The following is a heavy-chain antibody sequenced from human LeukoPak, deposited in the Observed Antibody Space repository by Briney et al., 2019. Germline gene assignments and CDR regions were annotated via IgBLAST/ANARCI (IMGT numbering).Heavy chain of an antibody. D-gene: IGHD3-10*01. Sequence: GGSLRLSCAASGFTFSDYYMSWIRQAPGKGLEWVSYISSSGSTIYYADSVKGRFTISRDNAKNSLYLQMNSLRAEDTAVYYCANENYYGSGSYPDYWGQGTLVTVSS. CDR2: ISSSGSTI. CDR3: ANENYYGSGSYPDY. J-gene: IGHJ4*02. V-gene: IGHV3-11*04. CDR1: GFTFSDYY.